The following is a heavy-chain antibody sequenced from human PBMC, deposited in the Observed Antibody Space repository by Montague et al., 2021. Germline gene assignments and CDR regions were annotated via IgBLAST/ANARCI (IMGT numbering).Heavy chain of an antibody. CDR3: AREGYYCSGRTCRYSDY. Sequence: SLRLSCAASGFTFSSYSMNWVRQAPGKGLEWVSSINDRSYIYYAESVKGRFTISRDNVKNSLYLQMDSLGAEDTAVYYCAREGYYCSGRTCRYSDYWGLGTQVTVSS. CDR1: GFTFSSYS. D-gene: IGHD2-15*01. V-gene: IGHV3-21*01. J-gene: IGHJ4*02. CDR2: INDRSYI.